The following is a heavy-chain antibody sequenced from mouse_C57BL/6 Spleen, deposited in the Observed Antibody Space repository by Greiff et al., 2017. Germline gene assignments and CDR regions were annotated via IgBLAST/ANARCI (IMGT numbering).Heavy chain of an antibody. J-gene: IGHJ3*01. V-gene: IGHV1-22*01. Sequence: EVKLEESGPELVKPGASVKMSCKASGYTFTDYNMHWVKQSHGKSLEWIGYINPNNGGTSYNQKFKGKATLTVNKSSSTAYMELRSLTSEDSAVYYCAREDYGSSPFAYWGQGTLVTVSA. CDR3: AREDYGSSPFAY. CDR1: GYTFTDYN. CDR2: INPNNGGT. D-gene: IGHD1-1*01.